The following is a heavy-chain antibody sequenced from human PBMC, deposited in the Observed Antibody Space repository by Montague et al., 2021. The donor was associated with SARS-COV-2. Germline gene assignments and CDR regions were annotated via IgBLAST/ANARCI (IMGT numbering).Heavy chain of an antibody. V-gene: IGHV4-61*01. Sequence: SETRSLTCTVSGGSVISDTYYWSWIRQPPGKGLEWIGYIYDSDTTNNNPSFWSRVNMSFDRSKNQFSLKLTSVTAADTAVYYCARADNILSGFYNHPFEYWGQGILVTVSS. CDR3: ARADNILSGFYNHPFEY. J-gene: IGHJ4*02. CDR1: GGSVISDTYY. CDR2: IYDSDTT. D-gene: IGHD3-9*01.